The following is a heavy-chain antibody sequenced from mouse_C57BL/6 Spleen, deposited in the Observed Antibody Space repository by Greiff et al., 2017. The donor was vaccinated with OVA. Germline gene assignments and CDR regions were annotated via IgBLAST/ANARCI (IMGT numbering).Heavy chain of an antibody. Sequence: QVQLKESGAELARPGASVKLSCKASGYTFTSYGISWVKQRTGQGLEWIGEIYPRSGNTYYNEKFKGKATLTADKSSSTAYMELRSLTSEDSAVYFCARLTTVVANFDYWGQGTTLTVSS. CDR2: IYPRSGNT. CDR3: ARLTTVVANFDY. J-gene: IGHJ2*01. D-gene: IGHD1-1*01. V-gene: IGHV1-81*01. CDR1: GYTFTSYG.